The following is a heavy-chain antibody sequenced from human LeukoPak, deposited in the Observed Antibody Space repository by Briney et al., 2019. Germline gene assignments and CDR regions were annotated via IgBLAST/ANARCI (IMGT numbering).Heavy chain of an antibody. V-gene: IGHV1-69*04. CDR1: GGTFSSYA. Sequence: SVKVSCKASGGTFSSYAISWVRQAPGQGLEWMGRIIPILGIANYAQKFQGRVTITADKSTSTAYMELSSLRSEDTAVYYCARVGGSSGYVKDWGQGTLVTVSS. CDR3: ARVGGSSGYVKD. J-gene: IGHJ4*02. CDR2: IIPILGIA. D-gene: IGHD3-22*01.